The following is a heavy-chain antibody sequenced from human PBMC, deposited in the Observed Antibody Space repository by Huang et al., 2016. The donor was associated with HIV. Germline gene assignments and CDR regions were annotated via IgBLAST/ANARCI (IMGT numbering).Heavy chain of an antibody. CDR2: IRNRTDGATS. V-gene: IGHV3-15*01. J-gene: IGHJ4*02. D-gene: IGHD6-13*01. Sequence: EVQLVESGGGLVKPGGSLRLSCSASGLSLSDIWTSRVRQATGKGREWIGRIRNRTDGATSDYAAPVKGRFTISRDDSNNMLYLQMDSLKTEDSAVYYCTTHYIASTGIGKVGYWGQGTLVTVSS. CDR1: GLSLSDIW. CDR3: TTHYIASTGIGKVGY.